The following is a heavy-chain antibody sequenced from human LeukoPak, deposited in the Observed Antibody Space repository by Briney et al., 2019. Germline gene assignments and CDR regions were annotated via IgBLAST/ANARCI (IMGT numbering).Heavy chain of an antibody. CDR1: GFTFSSYT. Sequence: PGGSLRPSCAASGFTFSSYTFHWVRQAPGKGLEWVAVQDGNNKYYTDSVKGRFTISRDNSKNTLYLQMNSLRAEDTAVYYCARDDRGYSGYHFDHWGQGTLVTVSS. D-gene: IGHD5-12*01. CDR3: ARDDRGYSGYHFDH. V-gene: IGHV3-30-3*01. J-gene: IGHJ4*02. CDR2: QDGNNK.